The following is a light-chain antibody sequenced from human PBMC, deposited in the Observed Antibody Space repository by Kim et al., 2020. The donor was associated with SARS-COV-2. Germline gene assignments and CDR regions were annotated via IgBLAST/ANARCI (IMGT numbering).Light chain of an antibody. CDR1: LSDSGIYNR. J-gene: IGLJ1*01. CDR3: CSSTSTSTYI. V-gene: IGLV2-18*02. CDR2: DVS. Sequence: QSVAISCTGALSDSGIYNRVSWYRQSPGTAPKLIIFDVSNRPSGVPDRFSGSKSGNTASLTISGLQAEDEADYYCCSSTSTSTYIFGTGTKVTVL.